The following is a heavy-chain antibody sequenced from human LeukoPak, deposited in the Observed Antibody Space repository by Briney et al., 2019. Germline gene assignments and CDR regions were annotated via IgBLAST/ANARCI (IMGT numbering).Heavy chain of an antibody. D-gene: IGHD3-16*01. J-gene: IGHJ4*02. V-gene: IGHV4-39*07. CDR3: AREGVGGSGQFGDY. CDR1: SGSISTSNYY. CDR2: IYHSGST. Sequence: SETLSLTCTVSSGSISTSNYYWGWVRQPPGKALEWIGEIYHSGSTNYNPSLKSRVTISVDKSKNQFSLKLSSVTAADTAVYYCAREGVGGSGQFGDYWGQGTLVTVSS.